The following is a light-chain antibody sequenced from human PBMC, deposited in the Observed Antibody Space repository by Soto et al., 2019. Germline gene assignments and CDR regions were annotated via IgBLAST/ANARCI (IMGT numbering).Light chain of an antibody. J-gene: IGKJ3*01. CDR1: QSVLHSSNDKNY. Sequence: DIVMTQSPDSLAVSLGERATINCKSSQSVLHSSNDKNYLAWYQHMPGQPPKLLIYWASTRESGVPDRFSGSGSGTDFTLTISSLQAEDVAVYYCQQYYSTPFTFGPGTKVDIK. CDR3: QQYYSTPFT. V-gene: IGKV4-1*01. CDR2: WAS.